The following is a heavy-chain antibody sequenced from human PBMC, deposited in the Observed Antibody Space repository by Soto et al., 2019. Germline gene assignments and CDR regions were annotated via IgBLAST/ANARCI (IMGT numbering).Heavy chain of an antibody. J-gene: IGHJ4*02. D-gene: IGHD2-15*01. CDR1: GFTFSSYW. V-gene: IGHV3-7*01. CDR3: ARGPSKGYCSGGSCYLDY. CDR2: IKQDGSEK. Sequence: GGSLRLSCAATGFTFSSYWMSWVRQAPGKGLEWVANIKQDGSEKYYMKSVKGRFTMSRDNAKNSLYLQMNSLRAEDTAVYYCARGPSKGYCSGGSCYLDYWGQGTLVTVSS.